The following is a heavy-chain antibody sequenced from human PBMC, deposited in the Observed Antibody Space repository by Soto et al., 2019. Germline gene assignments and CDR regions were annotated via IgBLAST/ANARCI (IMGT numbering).Heavy chain of an antibody. CDR1: GGSISSGGYY. D-gene: IGHD3-10*01. Sequence: QVQLQESGPGLVKPSQTLSLACTVSGGSISSGGYYWSWIRQHPGKGLEWIGYIYYLGSTYYNPSLKSRVTLSVDTSKKAFSLKLRPVTAAATAVFYCARFYIVRGGMSAFDIWGQGTMVTVSS. CDR2: IYYLGST. CDR3: ARFYIVRGGMSAFDI. V-gene: IGHV4-31*03. J-gene: IGHJ3*02.